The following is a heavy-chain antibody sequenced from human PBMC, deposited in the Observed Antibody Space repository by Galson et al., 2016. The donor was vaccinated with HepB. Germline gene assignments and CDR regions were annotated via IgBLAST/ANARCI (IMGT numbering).Heavy chain of an antibody. V-gene: IGHV4-59*08. CDR3: ARRRPGGSMDF. D-gene: IGHD1-1*01. CDR2: IYYSGST. CDR1: GDSVNYFY. J-gene: IGHJ6*02. Sequence: LSLTCSVSGDSVNYFYWSWIRQSPGKGLEWIGYIYYSGSTSYNPSLKSRLTISIDKSKNRFSLQLNSVTAADTAEYFCARRRPGGSMDFWGPGTTVTVSS.